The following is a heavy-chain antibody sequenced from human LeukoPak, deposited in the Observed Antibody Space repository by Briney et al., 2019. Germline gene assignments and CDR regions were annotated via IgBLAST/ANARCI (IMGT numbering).Heavy chain of an antibody. CDR3: ARRQIVLMVYAVSWFDP. Sequence: PSETLSLTCTVSGGSISSYYWSWIRQPPGKGLEWIGYIYYSGSTNYNPSLKSRVTISVDTSKNQFSLKLSSVTAADTAVYYCARRQIVLMVYAVSWFDPWGQGTLVTVSS. D-gene: IGHD2-8*01. V-gene: IGHV4-59*01. J-gene: IGHJ5*02. CDR1: GGSISSYY. CDR2: IYYSGST.